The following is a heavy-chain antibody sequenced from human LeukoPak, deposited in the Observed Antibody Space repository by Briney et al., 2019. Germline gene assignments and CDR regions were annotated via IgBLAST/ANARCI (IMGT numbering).Heavy chain of an antibody. Sequence: SETLSLTCSVSGGSLSSGGYYWSWIPQHPGKGLEYIGHIYYSGSTDYTPSLKSRVTISIDTSKNQFSLKVTSVTAADTAVYYCARAGSYRWFDPWGQGTLVTVSS. CDR1: GGSLSSGGYY. J-gene: IGHJ5*02. V-gene: IGHV4-31*03. CDR2: IYYSGST. CDR3: ARAGSYRWFDP. D-gene: IGHD3-10*01.